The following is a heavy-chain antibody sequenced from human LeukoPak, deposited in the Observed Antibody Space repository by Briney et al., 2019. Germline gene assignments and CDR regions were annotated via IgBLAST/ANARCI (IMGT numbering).Heavy chain of an antibody. V-gene: IGHV3-21*01. CDR3: AREFGDYAY. CDR2: ISSSSSYI. CDR1: TFTFSSYS. J-gene: IGHJ4*02. D-gene: IGHD4-17*01. Sequence: GPTLRLSSPAPTFTFSSYSMNCVRKTTGKGLMWVSFISSSSSYIYYADSVKGPFTISRDNAKNSLYLQMNSLRAEDTAVYYCAREFGDYAYWGQGTLVTVSS.